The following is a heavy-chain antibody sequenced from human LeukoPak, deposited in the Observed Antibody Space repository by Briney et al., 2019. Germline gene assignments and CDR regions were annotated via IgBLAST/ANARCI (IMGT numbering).Heavy chain of an antibody. J-gene: IGHJ4*02. D-gene: IGHD6-13*01. V-gene: IGHV3-20*01. CDR3: ARDLAAAGTFDY. Sequence: GSLRLSCAASGFTFDDYGMSWVLQAPGKGLEWVSGINWNGGSTGYADSVKGRFTISRDNAKNSLYLQMNSLRAEDTALYHCARDLAAAGTFDYWGQGTLVTVSS. CDR1: GFTFDDYG. CDR2: INWNGGST.